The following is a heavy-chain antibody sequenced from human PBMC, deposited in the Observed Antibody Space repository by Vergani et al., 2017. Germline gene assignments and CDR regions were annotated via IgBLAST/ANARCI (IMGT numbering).Heavy chain of an antibody. D-gene: IGHD3-9*01. CDR3: ARDDYGILTGYRY. CDR2: INPSGGHT. Sequence: QVQVVQSGAEVKKSGASVKVSCKTSGYTFSNYYMHWVRQAPGQGLAWMGIINPSGGHTNYAQKFQGRVTMTRDTSTSTVYMDLSSLRSEDTAIYYCARDDYGILTGYRYWGQGTLVTVSS. CDR1: GYTFSNYY. J-gene: IGHJ4*02. V-gene: IGHV1-46*03.